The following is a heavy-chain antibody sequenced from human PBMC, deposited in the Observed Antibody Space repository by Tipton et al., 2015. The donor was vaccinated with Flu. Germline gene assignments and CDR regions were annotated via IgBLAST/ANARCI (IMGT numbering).Heavy chain of an antibody. CDR1: GFTFDDYA. D-gene: IGHD3-22*01. CDR3: AKGYDSSGYYEVDY. J-gene: IGHJ4*02. Sequence: SLRLSCAASGFTFDDYAMHWVRQAPGKGPEWVSGISWNSGSIGYADSVKGRFTISRDNAKNSLYLQMNSLRAEDTALYYCAKGYDSSGYYEVDYWGQGTLVTVSS. CDR2: ISWNSGSI. V-gene: IGHV3-9*01.